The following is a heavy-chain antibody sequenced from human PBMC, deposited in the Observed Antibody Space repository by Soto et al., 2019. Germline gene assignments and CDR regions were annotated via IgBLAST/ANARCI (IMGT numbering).Heavy chain of an antibody. CDR1: GFPFSSYA. V-gene: IGHV3-23*01. Sequence: PVGSLRLSCVASGFPFSSYAMSWVRQTPGKGLEWVSGISGSGGRTYYADSVKGRFTISRDNSNNTLSLQMNSLRADDTAAYYCAKWHTYNYDSLAFSGFDCWGQGTQVTVSS. D-gene: IGHD3-16*01. CDR3: AKWHTYNYDSLAFSGFDC. J-gene: IGHJ4*02. CDR2: ISGSGGRT.